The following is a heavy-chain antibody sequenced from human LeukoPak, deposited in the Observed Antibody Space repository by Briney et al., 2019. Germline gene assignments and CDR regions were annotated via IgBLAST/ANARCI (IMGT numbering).Heavy chain of an antibody. J-gene: IGHJ3*02. V-gene: IGHV1-18*01. Sequence: GASVKVSCKASGYTFTSYGISWVRQAPGQGLEWMGWISAYNGNTNYAQKPQGRVTMTTDTSTSTAYMEPRSLRSDDTAVYYCARDVVARLYTLDAFDIWGQGTMVTVSS. CDR3: ARDVVARLYTLDAFDI. CDR2: ISAYNGNT. CDR1: GYTFTSYG. D-gene: IGHD2-2*01.